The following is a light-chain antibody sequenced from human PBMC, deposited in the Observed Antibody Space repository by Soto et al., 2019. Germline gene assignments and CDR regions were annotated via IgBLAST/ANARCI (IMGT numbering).Light chain of an antibody. CDR3: QEYDSYSYA. CDR1: ESVSMW. V-gene: IGKV1-5*01. CDR2: DAT. J-gene: IGKJ2*01. Sequence: DLQMTQSPSTLSASVGDRVTITCRASESVSMWLAWYQQKPGKAPKLLIYDATTLESGVPSRFSGRSSDTEFTLTISGLQPDYFATYYCQEYDSYSYAFGQGTKLE.